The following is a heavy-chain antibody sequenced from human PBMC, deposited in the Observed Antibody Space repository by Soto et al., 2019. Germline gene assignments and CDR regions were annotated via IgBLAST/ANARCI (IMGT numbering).Heavy chain of an antibody. CDR2: IYSSGST. Sequence: QLQLQESGPGLVKPSETLSLTCTVSGVSITRSVYYWAWVRQPPEKGLEWIGSIYSSGSTYYNSSLKSRVTISVDTSKNQFSLKLSSVTAADSAVYYCASTGYWGQGTLVTVSS. J-gene: IGHJ4*02. D-gene: IGHD4-17*01. V-gene: IGHV4-39*01. CDR3: ASTGY. CDR1: GVSITRSVYY.